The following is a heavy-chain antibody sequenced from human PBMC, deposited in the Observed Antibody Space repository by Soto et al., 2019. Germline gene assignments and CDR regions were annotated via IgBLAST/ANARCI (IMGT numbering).Heavy chain of an antibody. CDR3: FRGQRTWDPRDIDI. J-gene: IGHJ4*03. CDR2: SRDRSHGFST. CDR1: GVTLSDYY. Sequence: GGSLRLSCAGAGVTLSDYYMHWVSQAPGKGLEWVGRSRDRSHGFSTEYAPSVQGRFIISRDESKNSLYLHMNGLKSEDTAFYYCFRGQRTWDPRDIDIWGQGTVVTVSS. D-gene: IGHD1-26*01. V-gene: IGHV3-72*01.